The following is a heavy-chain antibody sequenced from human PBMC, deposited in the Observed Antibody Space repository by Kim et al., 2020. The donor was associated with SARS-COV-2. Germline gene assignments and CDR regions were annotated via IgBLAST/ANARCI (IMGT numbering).Heavy chain of an antibody. J-gene: IGHJ5*02. CDR2: IWYDGSNK. CDR3: AKDKLYYGSSWFDP. D-gene: IGHD3-10*01. V-gene: IGHV3-33*06. Sequence: GGSLRLSCAASGFTFSSYGMHWVRQAPGKGLEWVAVIWYDGSNKYYADSVKGRFTISRDNSKNTLYLQMNSLRAEDTAVYYCAKDKLYYGSSWFDPWGQGTLVTVSS. CDR1: GFTFSSYG.